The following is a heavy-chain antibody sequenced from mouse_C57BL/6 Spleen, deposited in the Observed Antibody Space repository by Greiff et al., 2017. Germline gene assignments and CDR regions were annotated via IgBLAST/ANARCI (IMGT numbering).Heavy chain of an antibody. D-gene: IGHD1-1*01. V-gene: IGHV1-54*01. J-gene: IGHJ2*01. CDR1: GYAFTNYL. CDR3: AIGSRLFDY. Sequence: QVQLQQSGAELVRPGTSVKVSCKASGYAFTNYLIEWVKQRPGQGLEWIGVINPGSGGTNYNEKFKGKATLTADKSSSTAYMQLSRLTSEGSAVYLCAIGSRLFDYWGQGTTLTVSS. CDR2: INPGSGGT.